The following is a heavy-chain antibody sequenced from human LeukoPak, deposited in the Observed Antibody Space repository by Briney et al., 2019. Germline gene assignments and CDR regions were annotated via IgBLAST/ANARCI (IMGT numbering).Heavy chain of an antibody. J-gene: IGHJ4*02. Sequence: GRSLRLSCAASGFTFSSYAMHWVRQAPGKGLEWVAVISYDGSNQYYADSVKGRFTISRDNSKNTLYLQMNSLRAEDTAVYYCARFRTWGDKAFDYWGQGTLVTVSS. CDR1: GFTFSSYA. CDR3: ARFRTWGDKAFDY. CDR2: ISYDGSNQ. V-gene: IGHV3-30-3*01. D-gene: IGHD2-21*02.